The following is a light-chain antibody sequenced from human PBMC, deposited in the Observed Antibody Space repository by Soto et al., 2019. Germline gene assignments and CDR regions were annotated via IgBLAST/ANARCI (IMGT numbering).Light chain of an antibody. CDR3: SSYTSSSTLGGV. Sequence: QSALTQPASVSGSPGQSITLSCTGTSSDVGGYNYVSWYQQHPGKAPKLMIYDVSNRPSGVSNRFSGSKSGNTASLTISGLQAEEEADYYCSSYTSSSTLGGVFGTGTKVTVL. CDR1: SSDVGGYNY. CDR2: DVS. V-gene: IGLV2-14*01. J-gene: IGLJ1*01.